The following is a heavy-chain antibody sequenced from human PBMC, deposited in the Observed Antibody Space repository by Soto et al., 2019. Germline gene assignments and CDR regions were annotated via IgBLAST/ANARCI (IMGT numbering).Heavy chain of an antibody. D-gene: IGHD6-13*01. Sequence: QTLSLTCAISGDSVSSNSATWDWIRQSPSRGLEWLGRTYYRSKWYTDYAVSVKGRITINPDTSNNHLSLQLDSVTPDDTAVYYCARELGTSWSPYYYYYSMDVWGQGTTVTVSS. J-gene: IGHJ6*03. V-gene: IGHV6-1*01. CDR1: GDSVSSNSAT. CDR2: TYYRSKWYT. CDR3: ARELGTSWSPYYYYYSMDV.